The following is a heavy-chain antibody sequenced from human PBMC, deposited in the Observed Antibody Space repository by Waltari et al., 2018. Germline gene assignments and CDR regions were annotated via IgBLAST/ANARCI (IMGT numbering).Heavy chain of an antibody. CDR2: ISYDGSNK. D-gene: IGHD6-13*01. CDR1: GFTFSSYG. Sequence: QVQLVESGGGVVQPGRSLRLSCAASGFTFSSYGMHWVRQAPGKGLEWVAVISYDGSNKYYADSVKGRFTISRDNSKNTLYLQMNSLRAEDTAVYYCAKEAVAAAGTQGRGFDYWGQGTLVTVSS. CDR3: AKEAVAAAGTQGRGFDY. J-gene: IGHJ4*02. V-gene: IGHV3-30*18.